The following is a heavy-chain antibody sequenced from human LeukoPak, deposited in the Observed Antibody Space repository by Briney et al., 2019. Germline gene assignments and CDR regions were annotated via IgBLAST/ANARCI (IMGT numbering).Heavy chain of an antibody. J-gene: IGHJ5*02. CDR3: AREAQIRGVIDGDWFDP. CDR2: IYTSGST. V-gene: IGHV4-4*07. D-gene: IGHD3-10*01. CDR1: GGSISSYY. Sequence: SETLSLTCTVSGGSISSYYWSWIRQPAGKGLEWIGRIYTSGSTNYNPSLKSRVTMSVDTSKSQFSLKLSSVTAADTAVYYCAREAQIRGVIDGDWFDPWGQGTLVTVSS.